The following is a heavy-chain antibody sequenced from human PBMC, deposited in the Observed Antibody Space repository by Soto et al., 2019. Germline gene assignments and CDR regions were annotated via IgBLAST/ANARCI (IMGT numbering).Heavy chain of an antibody. CDR1: GFTFSTYT. D-gene: IGHD2-2*01. CDR3: ATARQPDRRWPFDH. V-gene: IGHV3-23*01. J-gene: IGHJ4*02. CDR2: IIQSGET. Sequence: EVLLLESGGGLVQSGGSLRLTCAASGFTFSTYTMSSFRQAPGEGLEWVSGIIQSGETFYADSVKAPFTNSIDNSNNMLYLQMQSLRADDTAVYYCATARQPDRRWPFDHWGQGTLVTVSS.